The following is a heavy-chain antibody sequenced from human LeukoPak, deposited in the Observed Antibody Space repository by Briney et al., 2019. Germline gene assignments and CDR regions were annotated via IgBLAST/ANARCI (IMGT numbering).Heavy chain of an antibody. V-gene: IGHV1-69*02. CDR1: GGTFSSYT. Sequence: SVKVSCKASGGTFSSYTISWVRQAPGQGLEWMGRIIPILGIANYAQKFQGRVTITADKSTNTAYMELSSLRSEDTAVYYCARSEMSRAARRYYFDYWGQGTLVTVSS. D-gene: IGHD6-6*01. CDR2: IIPILGIA. J-gene: IGHJ4*02. CDR3: ARSEMSRAARRYYFDY.